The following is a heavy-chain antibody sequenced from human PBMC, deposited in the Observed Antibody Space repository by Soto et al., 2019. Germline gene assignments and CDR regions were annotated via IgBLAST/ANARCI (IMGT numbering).Heavy chain of an antibody. CDR1: GYTFSSCG. J-gene: IGHJ3*02. CDR2: ISDYSGDT. CDR3: ARAIGYFANRGYYLDAFAI. D-gene: IGHD3-22*01. Sequence: ASVKVSCKASGYTFSSCGINWVRQAPGQGREWMGWISDYSGDTKYAQMVQGRLTLTTNTSTRTVYMDLGNLRSDDTALYFCARAIGYFANRGYYLDAFAICGQGTMV. V-gene: IGHV1-18*04.